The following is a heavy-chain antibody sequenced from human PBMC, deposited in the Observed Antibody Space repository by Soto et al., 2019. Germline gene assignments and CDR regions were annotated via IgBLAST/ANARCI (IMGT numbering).Heavy chain of an antibody. J-gene: IGHJ4*02. CDR2: LSSSSGYT. CDR3: ARGYCSGGSCSHFDY. CDR1: GFTFSSYS. V-gene: IGHV3-21*01. Sequence: EVQLVESGGGLVKPGGSLRLSCAASGFTFSSYSMNWVRQAPGKGLEWVSSLSSSSGYTHYSDSVKGRFTISRDNAKNSLYMQMVSLRAEDTAVYYCARGYCSGGSCSHFDYWGQGTLVTVSS. D-gene: IGHD2-15*01.